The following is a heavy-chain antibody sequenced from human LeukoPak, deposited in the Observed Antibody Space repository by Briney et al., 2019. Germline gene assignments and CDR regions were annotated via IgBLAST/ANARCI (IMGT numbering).Heavy chain of an antibody. D-gene: IGHD3-3*01. CDR3: ARGSGWYDP. J-gene: IGHJ5*02. CDR2: ILASGKT. V-gene: IGHV4-59*11. CDR1: GASIIGRS. Sequence: SETLSLTCTVSGASIIGRSWSWIGQPPGKGLEWIGYILASGKTNYNPSLQSRVTISVDTSKTQISLTLSSVTAAVSAMYFCARGSGWYDPWGQGTLVTVSS.